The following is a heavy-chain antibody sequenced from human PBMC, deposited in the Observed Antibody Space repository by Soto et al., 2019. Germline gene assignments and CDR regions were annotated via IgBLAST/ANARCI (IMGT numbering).Heavy chain of an antibody. D-gene: IGHD3-16*01. J-gene: IGHJ6*02. CDR2: IYPGDSDT. V-gene: IGHV5-51*01. CDR3: ARYGGVRVLRGERYYYYGMDV. CDR1: GYSFTSYW. Sequence: EESLKISCKGSGYSFTSYWIGWVRQMPGKGLEWMGIIYPGDSDTRYSPSFQGQVTISADKSISTAYLQWSSLKASDTAMYYCARYGGVRVLRGERYYYYGMDVWGQATPVTVSS.